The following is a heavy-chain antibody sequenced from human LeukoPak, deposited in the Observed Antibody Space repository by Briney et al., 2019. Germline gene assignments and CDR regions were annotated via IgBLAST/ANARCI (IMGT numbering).Heavy chain of an antibody. J-gene: IGHJ6*04. CDR2: INSSGSTI. Sequence: GVSLRLSCAASGFTFSSYEMNWVRQAPGKGLEWVSYINSSGSTIYCADSVKGRFTISRDNAKNSLYLQMNSLRAEDTAVYYCAELGITMIGGVWGKGTTVTISS. CDR1: GFTFSSYE. CDR3: AELGITMIGGV. D-gene: IGHD3-10*02. V-gene: IGHV3-48*03.